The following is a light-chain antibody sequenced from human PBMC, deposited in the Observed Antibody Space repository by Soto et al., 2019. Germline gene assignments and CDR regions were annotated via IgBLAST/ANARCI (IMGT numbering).Light chain of an antibody. CDR1: LSVSSSS. V-gene: IGKV3-20*01. CDR2: GAS. Sequence: EVVLTQSPGTLSLSPGERATLSCRASLSVSSSSLAWYQRKPGQAPRLLIYGASSRATGIPDRFSGSGSGTDFTLTINRLAPEDFAVYYCQQFGSSSWTFGQGTKVEIK. CDR3: QQFGSSSWT. J-gene: IGKJ1*01.